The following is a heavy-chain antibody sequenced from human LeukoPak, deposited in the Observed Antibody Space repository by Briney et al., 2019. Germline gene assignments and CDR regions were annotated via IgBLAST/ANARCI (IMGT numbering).Heavy chain of an antibody. CDR2: ISSSSSAI. V-gene: IGHV3-48*02. D-gene: IGHD3-3*01. J-gene: IGHJ4*02. Sequence: PGGSLRPSSAAVGFRFTSSSMNWVRQAPGKGLEWISYISSSSSAIYYADSVKGRFTISRDNAKNSLYLQMNSLRDEDTAVYYCAKAWSWSYLHYGGVGTLVTVSA. CDR3: AKAWSWSYLHY. CDR1: GFRFTSSS.